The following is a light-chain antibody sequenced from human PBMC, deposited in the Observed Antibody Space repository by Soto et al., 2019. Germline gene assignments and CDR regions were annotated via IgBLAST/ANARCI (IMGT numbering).Light chain of an antibody. Sequence: EVVMTQSPATLYVSPGERVTLSCRASQAVGYNLAWYQHKPGQAPRLLIYGASTRVTGIPTRFSGSGSGTEFTLPISSLQSEDFAIYYWQQSYTFGQGTKLEIK. CDR2: GAS. V-gene: IGKV3-15*01. CDR3: QQSYT. CDR1: QAVGYN. J-gene: IGKJ2*01.